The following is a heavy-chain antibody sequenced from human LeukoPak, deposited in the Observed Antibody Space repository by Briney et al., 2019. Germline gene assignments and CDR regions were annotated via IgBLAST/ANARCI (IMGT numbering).Heavy chain of an antibody. V-gene: IGHV3-30*18. Sequence: GGSLRLSCAASGFTFSYYGMHWVRQAPGKGLEWLAVISYDGSSKYYADSVKGRFTISRDNSKNTLYLQMNSLRAEDTAVYYCAKDGLAAAGWFDYWGQGTLVTVSS. CDR2: ISYDGSSK. D-gene: IGHD6-13*01. J-gene: IGHJ4*02. CDR3: AKDGLAAAGWFDY. CDR1: GFTFSYYG.